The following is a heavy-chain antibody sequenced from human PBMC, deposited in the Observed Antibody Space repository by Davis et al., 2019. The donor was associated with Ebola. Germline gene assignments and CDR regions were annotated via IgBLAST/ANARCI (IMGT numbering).Heavy chain of an antibody. Sequence: GESLKISCTGSGFTFSSDCMNWVRQAPEKGLVWVSRVCGDGGSTNYADSVKGRFTISRDTAKNTLYLQMNSLRAEDTAVYYCVRGTWKNGLDVWGQGTTVTVSS. V-gene: IGHV3-74*01. CDR2: VCGDGGST. CDR1: GFTFSSDC. J-gene: IGHJ6*01. CDR3: VRGTWKNGLDV. D-gene: IGHD1-1*01.